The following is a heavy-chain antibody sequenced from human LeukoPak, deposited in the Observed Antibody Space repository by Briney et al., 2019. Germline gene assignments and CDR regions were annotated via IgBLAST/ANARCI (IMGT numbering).Heavy chain of an antibody. J-gene: IGHJ5*02. Sequence: SETLSLTCTVSGGSISSSSYYWGWIRQPPGKGLEWIGSIYYSGSTYYNPSLKSRVTISVDTSKNQFSLKLSSVTAADTAVYYCARHSWFDPWGQGTLVTVSS. V-gene: IGHV4-39*01. CDR1: GGSISSSSYY. CDR3: ARHSWFDP. CDR2: IYYSGST.